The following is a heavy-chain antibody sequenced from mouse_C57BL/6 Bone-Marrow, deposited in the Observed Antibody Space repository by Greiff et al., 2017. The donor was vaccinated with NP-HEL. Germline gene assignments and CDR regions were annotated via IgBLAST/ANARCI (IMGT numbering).Heavy chain of an antibody. CDR1: GYTFTSYW. Sequence: QVQLQQPGAELVKPGASVKLSCKASGYTFTSYWMHWVKQRPGQGLEWIGMIHPNSGSTNYNEKFKGKATLTVDKPASPAYMQLSSLTSEDSAVYYCARCGNYLYYFDYWGQGTTLTVSS. D-gene: IGHD2-1*01. V-gene: IGHV1-64*01. CDR2: IHPNSGST. J-gene: IGHJ2*01. CDR3: ARCGNYLYYFDY.